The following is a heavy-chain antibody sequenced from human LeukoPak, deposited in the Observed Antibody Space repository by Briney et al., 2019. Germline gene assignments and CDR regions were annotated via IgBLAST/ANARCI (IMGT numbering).Heavy chain of an antibody. V-gene: IGHV1-69*13. Sequence: ASVKVSCKASGGTFSSYAISWVRQAPGHGLEWMGGIIPIFGTANYAQKFQGRVTITADESTSTAYMELSSLRSEDTAVYYCAREGHDGGSYFDYWGQGTLVTVSS. CDR2: IIPIFGTA. J-gene: IGHJ4*02. CDR1: GGTFSSYA. CDR3: AREGHDGGSYFDY. D-gene: IGHD3-10*01.